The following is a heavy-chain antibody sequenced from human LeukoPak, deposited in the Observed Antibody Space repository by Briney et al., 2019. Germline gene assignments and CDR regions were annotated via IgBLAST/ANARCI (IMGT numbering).Heavy chain of an antibody. J-gene: IGHJ4*02. Sequence: PSETLSLTCTVSGGSLSSSSYYWGWIRQPPGKGLEWIGSIYYSGSTYYNPSLKSRVTISVDTSKNQFSLKLSSVTAADTAVYYCARGGWYGPFDYWGQGTLVTVSS. D-gene: IGHD2-15*01. V-gene: IGHV4-39*07. CDR3: ARGGWYGPFDY. CDR2: IYYSGST. CDR1: GGSLSSSSYY.